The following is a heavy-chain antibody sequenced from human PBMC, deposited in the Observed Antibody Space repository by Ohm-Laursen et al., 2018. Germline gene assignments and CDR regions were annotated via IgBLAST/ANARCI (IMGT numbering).Heavy chain of an antibody. J-gene: IGHJ4*02. V-gene: IGHV1-46*01. D-gene: IGHD5-24*01. Sequence: ASVKVSCKASGYTFTSYYMHWVRQAPGHGLEWMGIIHPGSSDTSYAQKFQGRVTMTRDTSTSTVYMELSNLRSEDTAMYYCAKDENMAIIRGLFDFWGQGALVTVSS. CDR1: GYTFTSYY. CDR3: AKDENMAIIRGLFDF. CDR2: IHPGSSDT.